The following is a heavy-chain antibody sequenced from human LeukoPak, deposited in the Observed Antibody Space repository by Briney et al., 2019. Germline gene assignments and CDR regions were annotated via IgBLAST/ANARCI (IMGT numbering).Heavy chain of an antibody. J-gene: IGHJ5*02. CDR2: ISSSSSYI. D-gene: IGHD2-2*01. CDR1: GFTFSSYS. Sequence: PGGSLRLSCAASGFTFSSYSMNWVRQAPGKGLEWVSSISSSSSYIYYADSVKGRFTISRDNAKNSLYLQMNSLRAEDTAVYYCARVVVPAARWFDPWGQGTLVTASS. CDR3: ARVVVPAARWFDP. V-gene: IGHV3-21*01.